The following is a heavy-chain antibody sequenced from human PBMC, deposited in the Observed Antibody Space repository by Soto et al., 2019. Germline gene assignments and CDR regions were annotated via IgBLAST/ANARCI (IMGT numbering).Heavy chain of an antibody. CDR1: GGSIISYY. Sequence: SETLSLTCTVFGGSIISYYWSWIRQPPGKGLEWIGYIYYSGSTNYNPSLKSRVTISVDTSKNQFSLKLSSVTAADTAVYYCARILNYMDVWGKGTTVTVSS. CDR2: IYYSGST. D-gene: IGHD2-15*01. CDR3: ARILNYMDV. J-gene: IGHJ6*03. V-gene: IGHV4-59*12.